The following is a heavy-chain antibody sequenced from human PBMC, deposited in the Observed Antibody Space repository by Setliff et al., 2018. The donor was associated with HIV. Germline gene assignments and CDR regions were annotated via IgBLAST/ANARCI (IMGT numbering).Heavy chain of an antibody. CDR1: GGSISSSSYY. D-gene: IGHD6-19*01. CDR3: EVAGQ. J-gene: IGHJ4*02. Sequence: SETLSLTCTVSGGSISSSSYYWGWIRQPPGKGLEWIGSIYYRGSTYYNPSLKSRVTISVDTSKNQFSLKLRSVTAADTAVYYCEVAGQWGQGTLVTVSS. V-gene: IGHV4-39*07. CDR2: IYYRGST.